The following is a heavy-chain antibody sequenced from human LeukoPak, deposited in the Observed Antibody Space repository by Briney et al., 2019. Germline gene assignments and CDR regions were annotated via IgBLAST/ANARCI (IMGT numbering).Heavy chain of an antibody. CDR3: ARSIVVDYYNMDV. CDR2: IYPGDSDT. J-gene: IGHJ6*04. Sequence: GESLKISCKSSGYSFTSYWIAWVRQMPGKGLEWMGIIYPGDSDTRYSPSFQGQVTLSADKSTSTAYLQWSSLRASDTAMYYCARSIVVDYYNMDVWGKGTTVTVSS. CDR1: GYSFTSYW. D-gene: IGHD2-2*01. V-gene: IGHV5-51*01.